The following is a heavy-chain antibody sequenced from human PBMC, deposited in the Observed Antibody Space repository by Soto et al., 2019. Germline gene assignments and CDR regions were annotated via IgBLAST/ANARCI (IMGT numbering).Heavy chain of an antibody. CDR3: ARDPVVVVPAARGPPYGMDV. CDR1: GFTFSTYT. CDR2: ISYDGFNE. V-gene: IGHV3-30-3*01. J-gene: IGHJ6*02. D-gene: IGHD2-2*01. Sequence: PGGSLRLSCAASGFTFSTYTMHWVRQAPGKGLEWVAVISYDGFNEFYADSVKGRFTISRDNSKNTLSLQMNSLRVEDTAVYYCARDPVVVVPAARGPPYGMDVWGQGTTVTVSS.